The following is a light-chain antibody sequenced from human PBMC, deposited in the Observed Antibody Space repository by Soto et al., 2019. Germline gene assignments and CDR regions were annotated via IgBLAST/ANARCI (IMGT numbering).Light chain of an antibody. J-gene: IGLJ3*02. CDR2: DVS. Sequence: QSALTQPASVSGSPGQSISISCTGTSSDVGAYNYVSWYQQHPGKAPKLMIYDVSSRPSGVSNRFSGSKSGNTASLTISGLQAEDEADDYCISYTCSNTGVFGGGTKVTVL. V-gene: IGLV2-14*01. CDR1: SSDVGAYNY. CDR3: ISYTCSNTGV.